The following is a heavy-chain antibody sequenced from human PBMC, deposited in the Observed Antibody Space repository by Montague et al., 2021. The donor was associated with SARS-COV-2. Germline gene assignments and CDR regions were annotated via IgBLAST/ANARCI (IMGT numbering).Heavy chain of an antibody. V-gene: IGHV4-39*02. D-gene: IGHD1-26*01. CDR2: IYASGST. J-gene: IGHJ3*02. CDR3: ARRGRYLLPVATTIGGFDI. CDR1: GGSISSDNYY. Sequence: SETLSLTCTVSGGSISSDNYYWDWIRQPPGKGLEWTGRIYASGSTYYNPSLKSRVTISVDTSKNHFSLKLNSVTAADTAVYYCARRGRYLLPVATTIGGFDIWGQGTMVTVSS.